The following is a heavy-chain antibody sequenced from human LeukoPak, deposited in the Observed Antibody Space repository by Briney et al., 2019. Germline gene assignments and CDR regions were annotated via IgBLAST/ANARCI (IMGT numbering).Heavy chain of an antibody. V-gene: IGHV3-30*02. CDR1: GFTFSSYS. CDR3: ARGYYDILTGYDY. Sequence: GGSLRLSCAASGFTFSSYSMNWVRQAPGKELEWVAFIRYDGSNKYYADSVKGRFTISRDNSKNTLYLQMNSLRAEDTAVYYCARGYYDILTGYDYWGQGTLVTVSS. CDR2: IRYDGSNK. D-gene: IGHD3-9*01. J-gene: IGHJ4*02.